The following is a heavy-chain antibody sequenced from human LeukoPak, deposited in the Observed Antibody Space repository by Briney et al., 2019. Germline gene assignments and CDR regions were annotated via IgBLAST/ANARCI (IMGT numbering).Heavy chain of an antibody. CDR3: ARVDVIYYYYMDV. J-gene: IGHJ6*03. V-gene: IGHV1-46*01. CDR1: GGTFSSYA. Sequence: ASVKVSCKASGGTFSSYAISWVRQAPGQGLEWMGLIIPSDGFTSYAQKFQGRVTMTRDMSTSTVYMELSSLRSEDTAVYYCARVDVIYYYYMDVWGKGTTVTVSS. CDR2: IIPSDGFT. D-gene: IGHD2-21*01.